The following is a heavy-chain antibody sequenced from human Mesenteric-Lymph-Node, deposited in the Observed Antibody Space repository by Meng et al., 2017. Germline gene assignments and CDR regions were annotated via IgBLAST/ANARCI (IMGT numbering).Heavy chain of an antibody. V-gene: IGHV3-7*01. CDR3: ARDPGWGALDV. D-gene: IGHD6-19*01. Sequence: GESLKISCSASGFTLSTYWMSWVRQAPGKGLEWVALINMDESDKAYVDSVKGRFTISRDNAKNSLYLQMNSLGSDDTAVYYCARDPGWGALDVWGRGTMVTVSS. CDR2: INMDESDK. J-gene: IGHJ3*01. CDR1: GFTLSTYW.